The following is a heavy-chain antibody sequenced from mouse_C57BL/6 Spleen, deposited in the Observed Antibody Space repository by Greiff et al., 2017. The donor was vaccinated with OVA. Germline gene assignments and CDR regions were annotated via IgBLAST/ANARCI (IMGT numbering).Heavy chain of an antibody. CDR3: ARDVGYGSSCYYFGD. CDR2: ISDGGSYT. J-gene: IGHJ2*01. V-gene: IGHV5-4*01. CDR1: GFTFSSYA. D-gene: IGHD1-1*01. Sequence: EVQRVESGGGLVKPGGSLKLSCAASGFTFSSYAMSWVRQTPEKRLEWVATISDGGSYTYYPDNVKGRFTISRDNAKNNLYLQMSQLKSEDTAMDYGARDVGYGSSCYYFGDWGQGTTLTVSS.